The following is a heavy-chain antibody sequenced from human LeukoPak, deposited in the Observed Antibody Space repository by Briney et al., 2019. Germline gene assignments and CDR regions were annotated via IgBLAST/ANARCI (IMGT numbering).Heavy chain of an antibody. J-gene: IGHJ6*02. CDR1: GYTFTGYY. CDR2: FDPEDGKT. V-gene: IGHV1-24*01. D-gene: IGHD6-13*01. CDR3: ATGYGGIAAAGTHYYFFGMDV. Sequence: ASVKVSCKASGYTFTGYYMHWVRQAPGKGLEWMGGFDPEDGKTIYAQKFQGRVTMTEDTSAATAYMELSSLRSEDTAVYYCATGYGGIAAAGTHYYFFGMDVWGQGTTVTVSS.